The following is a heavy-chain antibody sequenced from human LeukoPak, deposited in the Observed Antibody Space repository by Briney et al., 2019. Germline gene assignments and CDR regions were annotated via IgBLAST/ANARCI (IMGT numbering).Heavy chain of an antibody. J-gene: IGHJ4*02. CDR2: IYCSGST. Sequence: PSETLSLTCTVSGGSISSYYWSWVRQPPGKGLDWIWYIYCSGSTNYNPSLKSRVTISVDTSKNQFSLKLSSVTAADTAVYYCARFGGYSYGSAADYWGQGTLVTVSS. V-gene: IGHV4-59*01. CDR1: GGSISSYY. CDR3: ARFGGYSYGSAADY. D-gene: IGHD5-18*01.